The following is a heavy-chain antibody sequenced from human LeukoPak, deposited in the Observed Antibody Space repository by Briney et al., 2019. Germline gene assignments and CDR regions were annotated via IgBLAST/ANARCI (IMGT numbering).Heavy chain of an antibody. CDR3: ARRAVAGIGAFDV. J-gene: IGHJ3*01. Sequence: SETLSLTCTVSAGSINSSDHYWGWIRQAPGQGLEWLGSIYYSGITYYNPSLKSRVTISVDTSKNQFSLRLNSVTAADTTVYYCARRAVAGIGAFDVWGHGTLVTVSS. CDR2: IYYSGIT. D-gene: IGHD6-19*01. CDR1: AGSINSSDHY. V-gene: IGHV4-39*01.